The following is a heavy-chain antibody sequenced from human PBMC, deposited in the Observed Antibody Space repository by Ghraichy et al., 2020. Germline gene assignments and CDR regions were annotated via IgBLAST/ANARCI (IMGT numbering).Heavy chain of an antibody. CDR1: GFSFSAYN. CDR2: ITWSSRSI. Sequence: GGSLRLSCIGSGFSFSAYNMNWFRQSPGMGLEWISYITWSSRSIFYADSVKGRFTISRDNAQNSLYLQMNNLRAEDTALYYCARASTVVGFYYYDGIDVWGQGTTVTVSS. D-gene: IGHD4-23*01. V-gene: IGHV3-48*01. CDR3: ARASTVVGFYYYDGIDV. J-gene: IGHJ6*02.